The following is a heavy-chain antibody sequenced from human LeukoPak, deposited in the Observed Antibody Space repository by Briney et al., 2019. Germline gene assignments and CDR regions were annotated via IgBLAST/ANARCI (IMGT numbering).Heavy chain of an antibody. CDR2: IWYDGSNK. Sequence: GGSLRLSCAASGFTLSSYGMHWVRQAPGKGLEWVAVIWYDGSNKYYADSVKGRFTISRDNSKNTLYLQVNSLRAEDTAVYYCARGDIVVVPAALDYWGQGTLVTVSS. CDR1: GFTLSSYG. J-gene: IGHJ4*02. V-gene: IGHV3-33*01. CDR3: ARGDIVVVPAALDY. D-gene: IGHD2-2*01.